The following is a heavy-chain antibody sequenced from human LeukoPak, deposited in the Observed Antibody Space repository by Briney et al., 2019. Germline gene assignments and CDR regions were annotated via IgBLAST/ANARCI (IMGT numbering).Heavy chain of an antibody. Sequence: PSETLSLTCTVSGGSISSYYWSWIRQPPGKGLEWIGYVYYSGSTNYNPSLKSRVTVSVDTSKNQFSLKLSSVTAADTAVYYCARSELLWFGGVNSGFDYWGQGTLVTVSS. J-gene: IGHJ4*02. V-gene: IGHV4-59*01. D-gene: IGHD3-10*01. CDR2: VYYSGST. CDR3: ARSELLWFGGVNSGFDY. CDR1: GGSISSYY.